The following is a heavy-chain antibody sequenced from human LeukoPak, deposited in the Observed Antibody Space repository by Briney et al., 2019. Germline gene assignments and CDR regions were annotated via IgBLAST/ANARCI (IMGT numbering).Heavy chain of an antibody. Sequence: PGGSLRLSCAASGFTFSSYTMNWVRQTPGKGLEWVSFISSGSGYIYYADSVKGRFTISRDTARNSLYLQMNSLSAEDTAVYYCAGDPPNDSGVGFDMWGQGTMVTVSS. CDR1: GFTFSSYT. J-gene: IGHJ3*02. CDR2: ISSGSGYI. V-gene: IGHV3-21*01. D-gene: IGHD2-15*01. CDR3: AGDPPNDSGVGFDM.